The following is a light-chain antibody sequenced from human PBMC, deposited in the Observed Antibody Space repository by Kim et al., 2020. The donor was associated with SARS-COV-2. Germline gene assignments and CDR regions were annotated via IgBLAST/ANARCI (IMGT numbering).Light chain of an antibody. CDR1: QSIDFN. CDR2: RAS. CDR3: QQYNDWPRT. Sequence: EIVMTQSPATLSVSPGDTVTLSCRASQSIDFNLAWYQLKPGQAPRLLMFRASSKPTSIPGRFSGSGSGTEFTLTISGLQSEDFADYYCQQYNDWPRTFGQGTKVDIK. V-gene: IGKV3-15*01. J-gene: IGKJ1*01.